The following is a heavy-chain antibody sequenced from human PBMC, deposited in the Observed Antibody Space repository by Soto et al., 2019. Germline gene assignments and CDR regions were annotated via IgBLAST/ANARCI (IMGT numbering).Heavy chain of an antibody. V-gene: IGHV1-18*01. CDR1: GYTFTSYG. Sequence: QVQLVQSGAEVKKPGASVKVSCKASGYTFTSYGISWVRQAPGQGLEWMGWISAYNGNTNYAQKLQGRVTMTTDTSQCNAYMELRSLRSDDTAVYYCAREERRSSSLGSCYYGMDVWGQGTTVTVSS. CDR2: ISAYNGNT. D-gene: IGHD6-13*01. CDR3: AREERRSSSLGSCYYGMDV. J-gene: IGHJ6*02.